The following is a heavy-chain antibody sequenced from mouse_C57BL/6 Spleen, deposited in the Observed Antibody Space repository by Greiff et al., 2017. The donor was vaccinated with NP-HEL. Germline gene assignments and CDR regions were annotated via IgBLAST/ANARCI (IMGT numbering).Heavy chain of an antibody. CDR2: IDPSDSYT. CDR3: ASYSSMDY. J-gene: IGHJ4*01. V-gene: IGHV1-50*01. Sequence: QVQLQQPGAELVKPGASVKLSCQASGYTFTSYWMQWVKQRPGQGLEWIGEIDPSDSYTNSNQKFKGKATLTVDTSSSPAYMQLISLTSEDSAVYYCASYSSMDYWGQGTSVTVSS. CDR1: GYTFTSYW.